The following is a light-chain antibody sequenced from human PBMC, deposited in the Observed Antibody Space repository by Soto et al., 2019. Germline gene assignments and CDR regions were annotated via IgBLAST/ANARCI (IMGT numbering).Light chain of an antibody. V-gene: IGLV7-43*01. CDR2: STG. Sequence: QTVVTQEPSLTVSPGGTVTLTCASNTGPVTSGYYPTWFQQKPGQAPRALIYSTGDKYSWTPARFSGSLLGDKAALTLSGVQPEDEAEYYCLLFYGGAVVFGGGTKLTVL. J-gene: IGLJ2*01. CDR1: TGPVTSGYY. CDR3: LLFYGGAVV.